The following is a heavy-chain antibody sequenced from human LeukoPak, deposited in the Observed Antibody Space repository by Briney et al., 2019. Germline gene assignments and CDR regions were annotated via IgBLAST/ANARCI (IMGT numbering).Heavy chain of an antibody. CDR1: GYSISSGYY. CDR3: ARVVVVVISDAFDI. V-gene: IGHV4-38-2*02. Sequence: SETLSLTCTVSGYSISSGYYWGWIRQPPGKGLEWIGSIYHSGSTYYNPSLKSRVTISVDTSKNQFSLKLSSVTAADTAVYYCARVVVVVISDAFDIWGQGTMVTVSS. J-gene: IGHJ3*02. CDR2: IYHSGST. D-gene: IGHD3-22*01.